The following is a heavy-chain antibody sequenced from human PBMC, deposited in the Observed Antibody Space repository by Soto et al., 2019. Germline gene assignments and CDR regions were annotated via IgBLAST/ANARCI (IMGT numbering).Heavy chain of an antibody. CDR3: AREGTMVPDDQRYGMDV. CDR2: IYYSGSS. Sequence: QVQLQESGPGLVKPSQTLSLTCTVSGGSISSGGYYWSWIRQHPGKGREGIGYIYYSGSSYYNPSLKSRVTISVDTSKNQFSLKLSSVTAADTAVYYCAREGTMVPDDQRYGMDVWGQGTTVTVSS. CDR1: GGSISSGGYY. V-gene: IGHV4-31*03. D-gene: IGHD3-10*01. J-gene: IGHJ6*02.